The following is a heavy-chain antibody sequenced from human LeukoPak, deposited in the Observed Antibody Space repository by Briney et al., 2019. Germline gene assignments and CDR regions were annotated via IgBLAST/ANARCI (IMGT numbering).Heavy chain of an antibody. Sequence: ASVKVSCKASGYTFTSSAMNWVRQAPGQGLEWMGRINTNTGNPTYAQGFTGRFVFSLDTSVSTAYLQISSLKAEDTAVYYCARQGPGYCSSTSCYGVDYWGQGTLVTVSS. J-gene: IGHJ4*02. CDR3: ARQGPGYCSSTSCYGVDY. V-gene: IGHV7-4-1*02. D-gene: IGHD2-2*01. CDR1: GYTFTSSA. CDR2: INTNTGNP.